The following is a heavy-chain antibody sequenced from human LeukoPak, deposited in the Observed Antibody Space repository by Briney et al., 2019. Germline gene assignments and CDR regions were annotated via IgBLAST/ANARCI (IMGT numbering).Heavy chain of an antibody. D-gene: IGHD5-18*01. J-gene: IGHJ3*02. Sequence: GGSLRLSCAASGFTFSSYWMHWVRQAPGKGLVWVSRINSDGSSTSYADSAKGRFTISRDNAKNTLYLQMNSLRAEDTAVYYCARDPGYSYGDDAFDIWGQGTMVTVSS. CDR1: GFTFSSYW. V-gene: IGHV3-74*01. CDR3: ARDPGYSYGDDAFDI. CDR2: INSDGSST.